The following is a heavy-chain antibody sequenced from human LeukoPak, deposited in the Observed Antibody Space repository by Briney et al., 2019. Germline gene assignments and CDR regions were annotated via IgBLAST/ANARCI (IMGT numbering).Heavy chain of an antibody. D-gene: IGHD3-10*01. V-gene: IGHV3-53*04. Sequence: GGSLRLSCAASGFTFSSYWMHWVRQAPGKGLEWVSVIYSGGSTYYADSVKGRFTISRHNSKNTLYLQMNSLRAEDTAVYYCARSPIWFGEQYGMDVWGQGTTVTVSS. CDR1: GFTFSSYW. J-gene: IGHJ6*02. CDR3: ARSPIWFGEQYGMDV. CDR2: IYSGGST.